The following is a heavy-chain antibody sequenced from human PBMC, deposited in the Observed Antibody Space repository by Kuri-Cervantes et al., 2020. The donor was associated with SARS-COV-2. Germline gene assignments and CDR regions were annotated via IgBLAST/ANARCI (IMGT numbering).Heavy chain of an antibody. V-gene: IGHV1-18*01. CDR1: GGTFSSYA. J-gene: IGHJ4*02. CDR2: ISAYNGNT. Sequence: ASVKVSCKASGGTFSSYAISWVRQAPGQGLEWMGWISAYNGNTNYAQKLQGRVTITTDTSTSTAYMELRSLRSDDTAVYYCARDTQWELPLDYWGQGTLVTVSS. D-gene: IGHD1-26*01. CDR3: ARDTQWELPLDY.